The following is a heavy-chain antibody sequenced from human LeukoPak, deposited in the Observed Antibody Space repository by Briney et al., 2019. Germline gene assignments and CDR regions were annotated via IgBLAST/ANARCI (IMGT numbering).Heavy chain of an antibody. V-gene: IGHV1-18*01. CDR1: GYTFTSYG. Sequence: ASVKVSCKASGYTFTSYGISWVRQAPGQGLEWMGWIGAYNGNTNYAQKLQGRVTMTTDTSTSTAYMELRSLRSDDTAVYYCAREGIPLDYYGSGSWYFDLWGRGTLVTVSS. D-gene: IGHD3-10*01. J-gene: IGHJ2*01. CDR2: IGAYNGNT. CDR3: AREGIPLDYYGSGSWYFDL.